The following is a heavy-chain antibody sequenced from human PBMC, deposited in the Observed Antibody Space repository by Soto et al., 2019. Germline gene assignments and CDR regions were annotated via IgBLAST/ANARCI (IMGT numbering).Heavy chain of an antibody. V-gene: IGHV3-33*01. D-gene: IGHD2-21*02. CDR3: ARDVMVTAMVMWYFDL. Sequence: QVQLVESGGGVVQPGRSLRLSCAASGFTFSSYGMHWVRQAPGKGLEWVAVIWYDGSNKYYADSVKGRFTISRDNSKDTLYRQMNGLRAEDTAVYYCARDVMVTAMVMWYFDLWGRGTLVTVSS. CDR2: IWYDGSNK. J-gene: IGHJ2*01. CDR1: GFTFSSYG.